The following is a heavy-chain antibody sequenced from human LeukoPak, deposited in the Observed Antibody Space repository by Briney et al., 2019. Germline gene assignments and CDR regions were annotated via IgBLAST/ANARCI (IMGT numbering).Heavy chain of an antibody. V-gene: IGHV3-53*01. CDR3: ARDSTSSGYLYFDY. Sequence: GGSLRLSCAASGFTVSNNYMSWVRQARGKGLXXXSVIYSGGSXXXXXXXXXXXXIXXDNXKHTLYLQMSSLRAEDTAVYYCARDSTSSGYLYFDYWGQGTPVTVSS. J-gene: IGHJ4*02. D-gene: IGHD3-22*01. CDR1: GFTVSNNY. CDR2: IYSGGSX.